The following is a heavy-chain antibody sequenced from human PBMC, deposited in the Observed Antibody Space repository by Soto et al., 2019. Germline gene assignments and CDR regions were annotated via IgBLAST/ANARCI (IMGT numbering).Heavy chain of an antibody. D-gene: IGHD6-19*01. Sequence: QVQLVQSGAEVKKPGSSVKVSCKASGGTFSSYAISWVRQAPGQGLEWMGGFIPFFGKANYPPKFQGRVTIPAAESTSTAYMELSSLRSEDTAVYYCARGTGSSGVWFDPWGQGTLVTVSS. J-gene: IGHJ5*02. CDR1: GGTFSSYA. V-gene: IGHV1-69*12. CDR2: FIPFFGKA. CDR3: ARGTGSSGVWFDP.